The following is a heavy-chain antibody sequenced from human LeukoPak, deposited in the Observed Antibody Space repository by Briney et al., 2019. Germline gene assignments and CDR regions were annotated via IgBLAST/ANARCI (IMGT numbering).Heavy chain of an antibody. V-gene: IGHV1-46*01. J-gene: IGHJ3*02. Sequence: ASVKVSCKASGYTFTSYYMHWVRQAPGQGLEWMGIINPSGGSTSYAQKFQGRVTMTRDMSTSTVYMELSSLRSEDTAVYYCARCEVYYDSSGSGAFDIWGQGTMVTVSS. CDR2: INPSGGST. CDR1: GYTFTSYY. D-gene: IGHD3-22*01. CDR3: ARCEVYYDSSGSGAFDI.